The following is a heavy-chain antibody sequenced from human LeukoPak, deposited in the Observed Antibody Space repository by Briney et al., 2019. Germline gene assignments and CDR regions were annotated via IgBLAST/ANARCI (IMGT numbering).Heavy chain of an antibody. CDR1: GFTFSSYA. Sequence: GGSLRLSCAASGFTFSSYAMSWVRQAPGKGLEWASAISGSGGSTYYADSVKGRFTISRDNSKNTLYLQMNSLRAEDTAVYYCATTADYWGSYGWGQGTLVTVSS. CDR2: ISGSGGST. J-gene: IGHJ4*02. D-gene: IGHD7-27*01. V-gene: IGHV3-23*01. CDR3: ATTADYWGSYG.